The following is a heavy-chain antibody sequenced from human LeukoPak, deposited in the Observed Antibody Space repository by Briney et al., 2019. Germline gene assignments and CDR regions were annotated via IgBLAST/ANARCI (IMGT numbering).Heavy chain of an antibody. CDR1: GDSISSYY. D-gene: IGHD2-15*01. Sequence: TSETLSVTCTVSGDSISSYYWSWIRQPPGKGLEWIGYIDDSGSTNYNPSLKSRVTISVDTPKNQFSLKLSSVTAADTAVYFCARRHRYCSGGSCYLFDYWGQGALVTVSS. J-gene: IGHJ4*02. CDR2: IDDSGST. CDR3: ARRHRYCSGGSCYLFDY. V-gene: IGHV4-59*08.